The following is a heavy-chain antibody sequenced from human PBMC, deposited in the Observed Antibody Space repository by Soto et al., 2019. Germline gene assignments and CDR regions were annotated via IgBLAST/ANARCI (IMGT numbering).Heavy chain of an antibody. CDR3: ARGLVAGRFDY. CDR1: GGSISGYY. CDR2: IYYSGST. Sequence: SETLSLTCTVSGGSISGYYWSWIRQPPGKGLEWIGYIYYSGSTNYNPSLKSRVTISVDTSKNQFSLKLSSVTAADTAVYYCARGLVAGRFDYWGQGTLVTVSS. J-gene: IGHJ4*02. V-gene: IGHV4-59*01. D-gene: IGHD6-19*01.